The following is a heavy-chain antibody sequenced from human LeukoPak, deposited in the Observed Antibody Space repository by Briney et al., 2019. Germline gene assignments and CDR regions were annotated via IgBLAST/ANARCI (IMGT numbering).Heavy chain of an antibody. J-gene: IGHJ4*02. CDR3: ARDHYYDSSGYIDY. D-gene: IGHD3-22*01. Sequence: GGSLTLSCAVSGFNFSSYSMHWVRQAPGKGLEWVAVISYDGSNKYYADSVKGRFTISRDNSKNTLYLQMNSLRAEDTAVYYCARDHYYDSSGYIDYWGQGTLVTVSS. CDR2: ISYDGSNK. CDR1: GFNFSSYS. V-gene: IGHV3-30-3*01.